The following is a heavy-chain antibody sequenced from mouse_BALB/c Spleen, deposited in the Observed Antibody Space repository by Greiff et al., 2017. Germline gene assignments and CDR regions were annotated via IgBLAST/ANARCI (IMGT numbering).Heavy chain of an antibody. D-gene: IGHD1-2*01. CDR1: GYTFTDYA. J-gene: IGHJ4*01. CDR3: ARGITTATFAMDY. CDR2: ISTYYGDA. Sequence: VKLQQSGAELVRPGVSVKISCKGSGYTFTDYAMHWVKQSHAKSLEWIGVISTYYGDASYNQKFKGKATMTVDKSSSTAYMELARLTSEDSAIYYCARGITTATFAMDYWGQGTSVTVSS. V-gene: IGHV1S137*01.